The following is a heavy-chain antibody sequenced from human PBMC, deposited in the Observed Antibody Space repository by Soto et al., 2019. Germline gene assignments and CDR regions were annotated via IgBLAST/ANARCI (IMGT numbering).Heavy chain of an antibody. CDR2: IYHSGTT. J-gene: IGHJ4*02. D-gene: IGHD4-17*01. Sequence: SETLSLTCAVSGGSISSGGYSWSWIRQPPGKGLEWIGYIYHSGTTYYNPSLKSRVTISVDRSKNQFSLKLSSVTAADTAVYYCARKNDYGQDFDYWGQGSLVTVSS. V-gene: IGHV4-30-2*01. CDR1: GGSISSGGYS. CDR3: ARKNDYGQDFDY.